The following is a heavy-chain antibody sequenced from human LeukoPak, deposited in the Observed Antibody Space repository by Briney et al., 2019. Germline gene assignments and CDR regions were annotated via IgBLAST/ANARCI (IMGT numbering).Heavy chain of an antibody. CDR2: ISSSGNTI. Sequence: PGGSLRLSWAAAGFTFSGYEMNWVRQAPGKGLEWVSYISSSGNTIYYADSVKGRFSISRDISTNTLYLQMTSLGVDDTALYYCATVGGFCPSSNCYAYFDYWGQGSPVTVSS. CDR3: ATVGGFCPSSNCYAYFDY. V-gene: IGHV3-48*03. J-gene: IGHJ4*02. D-gene: IGHD2-2*01. CDR1: GFTFSGYE.